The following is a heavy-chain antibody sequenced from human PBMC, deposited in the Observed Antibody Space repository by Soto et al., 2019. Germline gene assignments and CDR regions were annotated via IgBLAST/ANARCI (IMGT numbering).Heavy chain of an antibody. V-gene: IGHV4-4*07. CDR3: ARDSSSWSYASY. CDR1: GGSISSYY. D-gene: IGHD6-13*01. Sequence: SKTLSLTCTVSGGSISSYYWCWIRQPAGKGLEWSGRIYTSRSTNYNPSLKSRVTMSVDTSKNQFSLKLSSVTAADTAVYYCARDSSSWSYASYWGQGTLVTVSS. CDR2: IYTSRST. J-gene: IGHJ4*02.